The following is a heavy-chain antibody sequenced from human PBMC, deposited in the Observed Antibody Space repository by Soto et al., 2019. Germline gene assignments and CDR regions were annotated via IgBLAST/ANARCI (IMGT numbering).Heavy chain of an antibody. J-gene: IGHJ5*02. CDR1: GGSISSSSYY. CDR2: IYYSGST. Sequence: QLQLQESGPGLVKPSETLSLTCTVSGGSISSSSYYWGWIRQPPGKGLEWIGSIYYSGSTYYNPSLKSRVTISVDTSKNQFSLKLSSVTAADTAVYYCARLYVPREQLSGSWWFDPWGQGTLVTVSS. CDR3: ARLYVPREQLSGSWWFDP. V-gene: IGHV4-39*01. D-gene: IGHD1-1*01.